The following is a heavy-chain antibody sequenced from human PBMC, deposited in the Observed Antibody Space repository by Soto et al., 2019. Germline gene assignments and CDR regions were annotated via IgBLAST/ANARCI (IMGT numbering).Heavy chain of an antibody. CDR3: ARGPRRNCSGGSCYSRRYHDAFDI. CDR1: GGSFSGYY. V-gene: IGHV4-34*01. D-gene: IGHD2-15*01. CDR2: INHSGST. J-gene: IGHJ3*02. Sequence: QVQLQQWGAGLLKPSETLSLTCAVYGGSFSGYYWSWIHQPPGKGLEWIGEINHSGSTNYNPSLKSRVTISVDTSKNQFSLKLSSVTAADTAVYYCARGPRRNCSGGSCYSRRYHDAFDIWGQGTMVTVSS.